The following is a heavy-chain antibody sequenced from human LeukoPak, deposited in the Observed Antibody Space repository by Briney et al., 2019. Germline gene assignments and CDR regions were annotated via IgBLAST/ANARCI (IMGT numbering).Heavy chain of an antibody. CDR2: IYSSGST. V-gene: IGHV4-59*01. Sequence: PSETLSLTCTVSGGSISSYYWSWIRQPPGKGLEWIGYIYSSGSTNYNPSLKSRVTISVDTSKRQFSLKLSSVTAADTAVYYCARSDRRAVDVWGQGTTVTVSS. J-gene: IGHJ6*02. CDR1: GGSISSYY. CDR3: ARSDRRAVDV.